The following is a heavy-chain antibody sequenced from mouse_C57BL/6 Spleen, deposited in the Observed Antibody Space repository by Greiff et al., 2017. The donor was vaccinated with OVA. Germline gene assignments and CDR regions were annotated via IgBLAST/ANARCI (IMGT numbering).Heavy chain of an antibody. CDR3: ARRSETALYAMDY. CDR2: INYDGSST. J-gene: IGHJ4*01. V-gene: IGHV5-16*01. Sequence: EVQRVESEGGLVQPGSSMKLSCTASGFTFSDYYMAWVRQVPEKGLEWVANINYDGSSTYYLDSLKSRFIISRDNAKNILYLQMSSLKSEDTATYYCARRSETALYAMDYWGQGTSVTVSS. D-gene: IGHD3-2*01. CDR1: GFTFSDYY.